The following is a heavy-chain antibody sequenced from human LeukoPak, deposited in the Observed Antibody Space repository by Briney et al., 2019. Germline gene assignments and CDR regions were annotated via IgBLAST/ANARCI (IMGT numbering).Heavy chain of an antibody. V-gene: IGHV3-23*01. D-gene: IGHD3-22*01. J-gene: IGHJ5*02. Sequence: GGSLRLSCAASGFTFSSYWMNWARQAPGKGLEWVSAISGSGGSTYYADSVKGRFTISRDNSKNTLYLQMNSLRAEDTAVYYCAKASLRDSSGYHPLNWFDPWGQGTLVTVSS. CDR1: GFTFSSYW. CDR3: AKASLRDSSGYHPLNWFDP. CDR2: ISGSGGST.